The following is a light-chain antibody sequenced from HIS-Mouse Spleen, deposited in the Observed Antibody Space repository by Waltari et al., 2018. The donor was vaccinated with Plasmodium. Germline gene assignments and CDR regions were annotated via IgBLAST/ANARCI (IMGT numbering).Light chain of an antibody. J-gene: IGLJ2*01. CDR2: DVS. V-gene: IGLV2-11*01. Sequence: QSALTQPRSVSGSPGQSVTISCTGTSSDVGGYNYVSWYQQHPGKAPKLLICDVSKRPSGVPDRFPGSKSGNTASLTISGLQAEDEADYYCCSYAGSYTLVFGGGTKLTVL. CDR1: SSDVGGYNY. CDR3: CSYAGSYTLV.